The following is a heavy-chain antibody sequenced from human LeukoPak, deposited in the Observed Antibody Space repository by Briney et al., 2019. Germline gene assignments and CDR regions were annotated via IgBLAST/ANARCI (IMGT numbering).Heavy chain of an antibody. CDR3: ARARYCSSTSCSQVFDY. J-gene: IGHJ4*02. CDR2: ISPNSGGT. Sequence: GASVKVSCKASGYTFTGYYMHWVRQAPGQGLEWMGWISPNSGGTNYAQKFQGRVTMTRDTSISTAYMELSRLRSDDTAVYYCARARYCSSTSCSQVFDYWGQGTLVTVSS. D-gene: IGHD2-2*01. V-gene: IGHV1-2*02. CDR1: GYTFTGYY.